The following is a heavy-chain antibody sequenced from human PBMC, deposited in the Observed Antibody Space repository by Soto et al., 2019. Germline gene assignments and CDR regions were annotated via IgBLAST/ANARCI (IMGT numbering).Heavy chain of an antibody. CDR1: GYTFTSYY. CDR2: INPSGGST. CDR3: ARDRPVVRFLEWLSKAYGMDV. J-gene: IGHJ6*02. Sequence: AASVKVSCKASGYTFTSYYMHWVRQAPGQGLEWMGIINPSGGSTSYAQKFQGRVTMTRDTSTSTVYMELSSLRSEDTAVYYCARDRPVVRFLEWLSKAYGMDVWGQGTTVTVSS. D-gene: IGHD3-3*01. V-gene: IGHV1-46*01.